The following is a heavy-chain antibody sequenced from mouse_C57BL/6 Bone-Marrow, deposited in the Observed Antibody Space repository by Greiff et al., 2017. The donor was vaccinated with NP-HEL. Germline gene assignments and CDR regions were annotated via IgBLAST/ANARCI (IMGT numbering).Heavy chain of an antibody. J-gene: IGHJ2*01. CDR2: IHPNSGST. CDR3: ASFYYYGSNDY. CDR1: GYTFTSYW. D-gene: IGHD1-1*01. Sequence: QVQLQQSGAELVKPGASVKLSCKASGYTFTSYWMHWVKQRPGQGLEWIGMIHPNSGSTNYNEKFKSKATLTVDKSSSTAYMQLSSLTSEDSAVYYCASFYYYGSNDYWGQGTTLTVSS. V-gene: IGHV1-64*01.